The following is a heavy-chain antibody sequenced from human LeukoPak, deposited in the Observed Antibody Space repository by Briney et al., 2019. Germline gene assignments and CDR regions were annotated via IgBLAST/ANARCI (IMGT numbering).Heavy chain of an antibody. D-gene: IGHD3-3*01. CDR2: ISSSASTI. CDR1: GFTFSDYY. Sequence: AGGSLRLSCAASGFTFSDYYMSWIRQAPGKGLEWVSYISSSASTIYYADSVKGRFTVSRDNAKNSLYLQMNSLRAEDTAVYYCARAATQDDYDFWSGHYYYYYMDVWGKGTTVTVSS. J-gene: IGHJ6*03. V-gene: IGHV3-11*04. CDR3: ARAATQDDYDFWSGHYYYYYMDV.